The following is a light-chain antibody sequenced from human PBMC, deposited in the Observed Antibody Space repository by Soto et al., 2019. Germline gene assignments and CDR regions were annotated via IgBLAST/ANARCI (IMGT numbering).Light chain of an antibody. CDR3: GSDASTTSLV. CDR2: DVT. V-gene: IGLV2-14*01. J-gene: IGLJ2*01. Sequence: QSALTQPASVSGSPGQSITISCTATSIDVGYYNYVSWYQQHPGKAPKLMIYDVTHRPSGVSDRFSGSKSGNTASLTISGLHAEDEAYYYCGSDASTTSLVFGGGTKLTVL. CDR1: SIDVGYYNY.